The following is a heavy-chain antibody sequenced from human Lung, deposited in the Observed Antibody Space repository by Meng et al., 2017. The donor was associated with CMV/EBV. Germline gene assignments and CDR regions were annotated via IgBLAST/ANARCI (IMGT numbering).Heavy chain of an antibody. V-gene: IGHV4-59*01. CDR2: IYYSGST. J-gene: IGHJ6*02. Sequence: SETLSLXCTVSGGSISSYYWSWIRQPPGKGLEDIGYIYYSGSTSYNPSLKSRVTISVDTSKNQFSLKLSSVTAADTAVYYCARHGSGSYFYGMDVRGQGTTVTVSS. CDR3: ARHGSGSYFYGMDV. CDR1: GGSISSYY. D-gene: IGHD3-10*01.